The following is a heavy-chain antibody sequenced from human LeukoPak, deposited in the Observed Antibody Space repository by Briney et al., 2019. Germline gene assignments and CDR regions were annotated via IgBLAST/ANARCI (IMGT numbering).Heavy chain of an antibody. V-gene: IGHV1-24*01. CDR2: FDPEDGET. CDR3: ATVQYPDNWFDP. D-gene: IGHD4-11*01. J-gene: IGHJ5*02. Sequence: ASVKVSCKVSRYTLTELSMHWVRQAPGKGLEWMGGFDPEDGETIYAQKFQGRVTMTEDTSTDTAYMELSSLRSEDTAVYYCATVQYPDNWFDPWGQGTLVTVSS. CDR1: RYTLTELS.